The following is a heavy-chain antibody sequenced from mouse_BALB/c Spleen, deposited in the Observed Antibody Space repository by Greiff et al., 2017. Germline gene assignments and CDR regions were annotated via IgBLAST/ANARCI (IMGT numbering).Heavy chain of an antibody. CDR2: ISDGGSYT. CDR3: ARLTSSYAMDY. J-gene: IGHJ4*01. CDR1: GFTFSDYY. Sequence: EVMLVESGGGLVKPGGSLKLSCAASGFTFSDYYMYWVRQTPEKRLEWVATISDGGSYTYYPDSVKGRFTISRDNAKNNLYLQMSSLKSEDTAMYYCARLTSSYAMDYWGQGTSVTVSS. D-gene: IGHD1-1*01. V-gene: IGHV5-4*02.